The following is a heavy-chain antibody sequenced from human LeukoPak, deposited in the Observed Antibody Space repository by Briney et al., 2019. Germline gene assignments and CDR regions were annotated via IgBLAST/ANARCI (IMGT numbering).Heavy chain of an antibody. J-gene: IGHJ4*02. Sequence: PGGSLRLSCAASGFTFSNAWMSWVRQAPGKGLEWVGRIKSKTFGGTTDYAAPMKGRFTISRDDSKNTLYLHMNTLKTEDTAIYYCTTLGAFDYWGQGTLVTVSS. CDR3: TTLGAFDY. D-gene: IGHD3-16*01. CDR2: IKSKTFGGTT. V-gene: IGHV3-15*01. CDR1: GFTFSNAW.